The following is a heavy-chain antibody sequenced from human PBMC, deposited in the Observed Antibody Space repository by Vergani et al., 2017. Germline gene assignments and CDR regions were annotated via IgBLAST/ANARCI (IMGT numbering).Heavy chain of an antibody. D-gene: IGHD6-19*01. V-gene: IGHV3-21*05. CDR1: GFTFSSYS. CDR2: ISSSGSTI. Sequence: EVQLVESGGGLVKPGGSLRLSCAASGFTFSSYSMNWVRQAPGKGLEWVSYISSSGSTIYYADSVKGRFTISRDNAKNSLYLQMNSLRAEDTAVYYCARDPGGWYCRAYYFDYWGQGTLVTVSS. CDR3: ARDPGGWYCRAYYFDY. J-gene: IGHJ4*02.